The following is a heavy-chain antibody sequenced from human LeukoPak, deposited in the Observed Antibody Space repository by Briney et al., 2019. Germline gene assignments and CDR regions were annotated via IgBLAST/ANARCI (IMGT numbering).Heavy chain of an antibody. CDR1: GFTFSSFE. V-gene: IGHV3-48*03. Sequence: GGSLRLSCAASGFTFSSFEMNWVRQAPGKGLEWVSYISSSRSTIYYADSVKGRFTISRDNAKNSLYLQMSSLRAEDTAVYYCAREGGGLHYFDYWGQGTLVTVSS. D-gene: IGHD3-16*01. CDR2: ISSSRSTI. J-gene: IGHJ4*02. CDR3: AREGGGLHYFDY.